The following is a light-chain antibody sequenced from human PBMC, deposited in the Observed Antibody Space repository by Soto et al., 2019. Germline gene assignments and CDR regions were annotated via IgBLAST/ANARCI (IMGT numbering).Light chain of an antibody. V-gene: IGKV1-17*03. CDR2: DTS. Sequence: DVQMTPSPYAMSASVGDRATITCRASQDISRFLDWFPQKPGQAPERLIYDTSTLQVGVPSGFRGGGSGTEFTLAISGLQPEDFATYDVLQHKSYPYTFGQGTKLELK. CDR1: QDISRF. CDR3: LQHKSYPYT. J-gene: IGKJ2*01.